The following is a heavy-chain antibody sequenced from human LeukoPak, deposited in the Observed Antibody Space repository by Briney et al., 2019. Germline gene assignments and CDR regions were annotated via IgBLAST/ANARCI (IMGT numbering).Heavy chain of an antibody. CDR3: ARVRGSGSDCSSTSCYIWEHFDY. CDR2: ISSSSSTI. D-gene: IGHD2-2*02. V-gene: IGHV3-48*01. J-gene: IGHJ4*02. Sequence: GGSLRLSCAASGFTFSSYSMNWVRQAPGKGLEWVSYISSSSSTIYYADSVKGRFTISRDNAKNSLYLQMNSLRAEDTAVYYCARVRGSGSDCSSTSCYIWEHFDYWGQGTLVTVSS. CDR1: GFTFSSYS.